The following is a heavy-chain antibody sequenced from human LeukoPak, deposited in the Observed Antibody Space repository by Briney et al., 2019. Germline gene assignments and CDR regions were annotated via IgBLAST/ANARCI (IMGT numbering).Heavy chain of an antibody. J-gene: IGHJ3*02. D-gene: IGHD1-26*01. CDR2: IRSDGST. CDR3: AREMYSGMYNDAFDI. CDR1: GFTFSSYT. V-gene: IGHV3-23*01. Sequence: GGSLRLSCAASGFTFSSYTMSWVRQAPGKGLEWVSVIRSDGSTNHADSVKGRFTISRDNSKNTLYLQMNNLRAEDTAMYYCAREMYSGMYNDAFDIWGQGTKVTVSS.